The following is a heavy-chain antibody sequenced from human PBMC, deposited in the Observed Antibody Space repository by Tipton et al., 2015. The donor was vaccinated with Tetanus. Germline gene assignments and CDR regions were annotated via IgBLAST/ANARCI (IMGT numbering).Heavy chain of an antibody. J-gene: IGHJ4*02. CDR1: GFNFDDYS. Sequence: SLRLSCTASGFNFDDYSMHWVRQAPGKGLEWVSVINWDADQRYYEDSVKGRFTITRDNGKNSLYLQMNSLRTEDSAFYYCAKDMGGYGGLDHWGQGTLVTVSS. CDR3: AKDMGGYGGLDH. V-gene: IGHV3-43*01. CDR2: INWDADQR. D-gene: IGHD5-18*01.